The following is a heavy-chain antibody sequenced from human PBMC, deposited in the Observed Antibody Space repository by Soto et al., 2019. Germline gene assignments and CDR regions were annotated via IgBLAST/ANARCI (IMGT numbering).Heavy chain of an antibody. CDR1: GFTFSSYD. Sequence: EVQLVESGGGLVQPGGSLRLSCAASGFTFSSYDMHWVRQATGKGLEWVSAIGTAGDTYYPGSVKGRFTISTAKAKNSLYLQLNSVRAGDTAVYYCARGRCSSVYGIYWYVDLWGRGTLVTVSS. CDR3: ARGRCSSVYGIYWYVDL. J-gene: IGHJ2*01. V-gene: IGHV3-13*01. D-gene: IGHD6-19*01. CDR2: IGTAGDT.